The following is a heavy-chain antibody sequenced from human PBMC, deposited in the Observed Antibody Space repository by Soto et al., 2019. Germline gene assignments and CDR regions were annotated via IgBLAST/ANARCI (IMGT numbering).Heavy chain of an antibody. D-gene: IGHD4-17*01. J-gene: IGHJ4*02. Sequence: QVQLVQSGAEVKKPGSSVKVSCKASGGSFSTYGINWVRLAPGQGLEWMGGIIPKFGTTNYAQTFRGRVTINADESTNTAYMELNYLRSEDTAVYFCARELDPYYGGNSLALDYWGQGTLVTVSS. CDR3: ARELDPYYGGNSLALDY. CDR1: GGSFSTYG. CDR2: IIPKFGTT. V-gene: IGHV1-69*13.